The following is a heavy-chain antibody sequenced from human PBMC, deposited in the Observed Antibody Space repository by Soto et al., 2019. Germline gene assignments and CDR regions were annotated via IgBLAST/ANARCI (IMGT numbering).Heavy chain of an antibody. CDR1: GGSFSGYY. CDR2: INHSGST. V-gene: IGHV4-34*01. CDR3: ARGRVRMRKFDY. D-gene: IGHD1-1*01. Sequence: SETLSLTCTVYGGSFSGYYWSWIRQPPGKGLEWIGEINHSGSTNYNPSLKSRVTISVDTSKNQFSLKLSSVTAADTAVYYCARGRVRMRKFDYWGQGTLVTVSS. J-gene: IGHJ4*02.